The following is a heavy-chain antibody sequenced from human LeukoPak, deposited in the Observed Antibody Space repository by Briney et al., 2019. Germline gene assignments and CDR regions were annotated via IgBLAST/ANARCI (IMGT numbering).Heavy chain of an antibody. V-gene: IGHV1-69*04. D-gene: IGHD2-2*01. Sequence: SVKVSCKASGYTFTSYAISWVRQAPGQGLEWMGRIIPILGIANYAQKFQGRVTITADKSTSTAYMELSSLRSEDTAVYYCATWAHCSSTSNSSTCIDYWGQGTLVTVSS. CDR3: ATWAHCSSTSNSSTCIDY. CDR1: GYTFTSYA. J-gene: IGHJ4*02. CDR2: IIPILGIA.